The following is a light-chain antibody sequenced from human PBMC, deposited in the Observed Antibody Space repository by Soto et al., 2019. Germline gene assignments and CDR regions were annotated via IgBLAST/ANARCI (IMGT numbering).Light chain of an antibody. J-gene: IGLJ2*01. CDR3: SSYAGSNGVV. CDR1: SSDVGGYNY. CDR2: EVS. V-gene: IGLV2-8*01. Sequence: QSALTQPPSASGSPGQSVTISCTGTSSDVGGYNYVSWYQQHPGKAPKLMIYEVSERPSGVPDRFSGSKSGNTASLTVSGLQAEDEAEYFCSSYAGSNGVVFGGGTKLTVL.